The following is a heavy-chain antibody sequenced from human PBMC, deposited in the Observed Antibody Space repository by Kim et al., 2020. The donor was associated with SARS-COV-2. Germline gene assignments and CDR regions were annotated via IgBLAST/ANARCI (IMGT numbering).Heavy chain of an antibody. CDR3: ARGGPLWFGELGGTRFDP. V-gene: IGHV3-11*01. J-gene: IGHJ5*02. Sequence: RGRFTISRDNTKNSLFLQMNSLRAEDTAVYYCARGGPLWFGELGGTRFDPWGQGTLVTVSS. D-gene: IGHD3-10*01.